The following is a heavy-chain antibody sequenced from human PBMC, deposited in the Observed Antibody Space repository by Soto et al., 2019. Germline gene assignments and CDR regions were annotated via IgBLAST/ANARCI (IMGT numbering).Heavy chain of an antibody. D-gene: IGHD6-19*01. Sequence: QVQLQQWGAGLLKPSETLSLTCAVYGGSFSGYYWSWIRQPPGKGLEWIGEINHSGSTNYNPSLKSRVTISVDTSKNQFSLKLSSVTAADTAVYYCARARIGQWLVYYYYGMDVWGQGTTVTVSS. V-gene: IGHV4-34*01. J-gene: IGHJ6*02. CDR3: ARARIGQWLVYYYYGMDV. CDR2: INHSGST. CDR1: GGSFSGYY.